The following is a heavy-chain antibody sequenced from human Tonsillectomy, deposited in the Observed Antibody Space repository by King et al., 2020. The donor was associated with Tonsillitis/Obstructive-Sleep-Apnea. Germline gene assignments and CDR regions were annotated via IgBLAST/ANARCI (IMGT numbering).Heavy chain of an antibody. Sequence: VQLVESGGGVVQPGRSLRLSCAASGFTFSSYVMNWVRQAPGKGLEWVAVIWYDGSNKYYADSVKGRFTISRDNSKNTLYLQMNSLRAEDTAVYYCARWGEYCSSTSCYTNFDYWGQGTLVTVSS. D-gene: IGHD2-2*02. V-gene: IGHV3-33*01. CDR2: IWYDGSNK. J-gene: IGHJ4*02. CDR3: ARWGEYCSSTSCYTNFDY. CDR1: GFTFSSYV.